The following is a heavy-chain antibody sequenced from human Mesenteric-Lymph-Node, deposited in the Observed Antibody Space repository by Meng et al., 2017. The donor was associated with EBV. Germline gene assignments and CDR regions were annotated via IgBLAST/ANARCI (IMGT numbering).Heavy chain of an antibody. CDR1: GGSVNSGSYY. V-gene: IGHV4-61*03. CDR3: ARGYGSGSYRYFVY. Sequence: QLHEAGPGPMQPSAPRSPTCPVSGGSVNSGSYYWSWIRQPPGKGLQWIGYIFASGSTSYNPSFKSRVTISVDMSKNHFSLRLTSVTPADTAVYYCARGYGSGSYRYFVYWGQGTLVTVSS. D-gene: IGHD3-10*01. CDR2: IFASGST. J-gene: IGHJ4*02.